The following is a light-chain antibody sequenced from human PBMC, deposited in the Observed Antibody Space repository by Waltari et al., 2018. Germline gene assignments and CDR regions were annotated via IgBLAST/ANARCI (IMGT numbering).Light chain of an antibody. J-gene: IGKJ1*01. Sequence: DIQMTQSPSTLSASVGDRVTITCRASQSVSSWLAWYQQKPGKAPKLLLYKAASLESGVPSRFSGSGSGTEFTLTISSLQPDDFATYYCHQYSSYSWTFDQGTKVEIK. V-gene: IGKV1-5*03. CDR1: QSVSSW. CDR3: HQYSSYSWT. CDR2: KAA.